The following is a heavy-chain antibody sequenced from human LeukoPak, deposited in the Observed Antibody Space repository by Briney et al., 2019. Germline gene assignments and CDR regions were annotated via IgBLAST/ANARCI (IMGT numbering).Heavy chain of an antibody. D-gene: IGHD5-18*01. CDR3: ARARGYSYGFDLEHYYYYMDV. Sequence: GASVKVSCKASGGTFSSYAISWVRQAPGQGLEWMGGIIPIFGTANYAQKFQGRVTITADKSTSTAYMELSSLRSEDTAVYYCARARGYSYGFDLEHYYYYMDVWGKGTTVTVSS. V-gene: IGHV1-69*06. CDR1: GGTFSSYA. J-gene: IGHJ6*03. CDR2: IIPIFGTA.